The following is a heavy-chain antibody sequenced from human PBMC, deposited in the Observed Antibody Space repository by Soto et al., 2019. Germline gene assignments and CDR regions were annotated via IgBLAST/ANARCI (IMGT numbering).Heavy chain of an antibody. CDR3: ARHAAHYDYSNLGNWFDP. CDR1: GGSISSSSYY. V-gene: IGHV4-39*01. J-gene: IGHJ5*02. Sequence: PSETLSLTCTVSGGSISSSSYYWGWIRQPPGKGLEWIGSIYYSGSTYYNPSLKSRVTISVDTSKNQFSLKLSSVTAADTAVYYCARHAAHYDYSNLGNWFDPWGQGTLVTVSS. D-gene: IGHD4-4*01. CDR2: IYYSGST.